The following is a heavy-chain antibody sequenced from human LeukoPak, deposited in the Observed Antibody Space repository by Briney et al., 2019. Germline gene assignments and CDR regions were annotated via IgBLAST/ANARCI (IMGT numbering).Heavy chain of an antibody. Sequence: GGSLRLSCAASGFTFSSYWMNWVRQAPGKGLEWVANIKQDGSEKYYVDSVKGRFTISRDNAKNSVYLQMNSLRAEDTAVYYCARHDKALVVYARGQHFDYWGQGTLVTVSS. J-gene: IGHJ4*02. CDR1: GFTFSSYW. V-gene: IGHV3-7*01. CDR2: IKQDGSEK. D-gene: IGHD2-8*02. CDR3: ARHDKALVVYARGQHFDY.